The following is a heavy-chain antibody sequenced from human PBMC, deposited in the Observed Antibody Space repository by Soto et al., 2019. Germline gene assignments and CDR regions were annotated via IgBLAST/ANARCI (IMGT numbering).Heavy chain of an antibody. J-gene: IGHJ5*02. V-gene: IGHV1-3*01. CDR3: ARGGIGVVVAATQFWFDP. Sequence: ASVKVSCKASGYTFTSYAMHWVRQAPGQRLEWMGWINAGNGNTKYSQKFQGRVTITRDTSASTAYMELSSLRSEDTAVYYCARGGIGVVVAATQFWFDPWGQGTLVTVSS. CDR1: GYTFTSYA. CDR2: INAGNGNT. D-gene: IGHD2-15*01.